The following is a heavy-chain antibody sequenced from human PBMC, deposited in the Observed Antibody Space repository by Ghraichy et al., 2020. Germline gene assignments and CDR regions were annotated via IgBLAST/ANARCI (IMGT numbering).Heavy chain of an antibody. Sequence: GESLNISCAASGFTFSSYGMHWVRQAPGKGLEWVAVISYDGSNKYYADSVKGRFTISRDNSKNTLYLQMNSLRAEDTAVYYCAKDALNYDSSGYYYDWYFDLWGRGTLVTVSS. J-gene: IGHJ2*01. CDR3: AKDALNYDSSGYYYDWYFDL. V-gene: IGHV3-30*18. CDR2: ISYDGSNK. CDR1: GFTFSSYG. D-gene: IGHD3-22*01.